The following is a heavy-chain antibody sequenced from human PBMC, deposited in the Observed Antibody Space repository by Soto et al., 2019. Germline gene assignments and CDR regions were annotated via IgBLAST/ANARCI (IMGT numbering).Heavy chain of an antibody. CDR2: IHPSGGGS. CDR3: ARGGHIAVATDSFDS. D-gene: IGHD2-21*02. J-gene: IGHJ4*02. Sequence: ASVKVSCKSSGYPFNTYYLHWVRQAPGRGLEWMGMIHPSGGGSTYAQKFLGRVTMTMDSSTSTVFMELTSLRSADTAVYYCARGGHIAVATDSFDSWGLGTLVTDYS. V-gene: IGHV1-46*02. CDR1: GYPFNTYY.